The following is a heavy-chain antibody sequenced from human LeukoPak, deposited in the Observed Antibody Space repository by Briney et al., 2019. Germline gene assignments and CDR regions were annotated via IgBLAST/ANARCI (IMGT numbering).Heavy chain of an antibody. Sequence: GGSLRLSCAASGFTFSDHYMDWVRQAPGKGPVWLARINSDGYSISYADSVKGRFTISRDNTKKTLYLQMNTLRAEDTAMYYCARAIAEAGTDSWGQGTLVTVSS. CDR2: INSDGYSI. CDR3: ARAIAEAGTDS. V-gene: IGHV3-74*01. J-gene: IGHJ4*02. CDR1: GFTFSDHY. D-gene: IGHD6-19*01.